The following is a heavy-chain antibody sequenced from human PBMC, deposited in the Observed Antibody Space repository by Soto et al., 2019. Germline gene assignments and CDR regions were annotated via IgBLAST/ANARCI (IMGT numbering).Heavy chain of an antibody. CDR1: GFIFSNYA. CDR2: ISGSGVRT. CDR3: AKDHAREQFLRGENWFDS. Sequence: EMQLLESGGGLVQPGASLRLSCSASGFIFSNYAMSWARQAPGKGLEWVSTISGSGVRTYYADSVKGRFTISRDNSKNTLDLQMNNLRVEDTAIYYCAKDHAREQFLRGENWFDSWGQGTLVTVSS. D-gene: IGHD3-10*01. V-gene: IGHV3-23*01. J-gene: IGHJ5*01.